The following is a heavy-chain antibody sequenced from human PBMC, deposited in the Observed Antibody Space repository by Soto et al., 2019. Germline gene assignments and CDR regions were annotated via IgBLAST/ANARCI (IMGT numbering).Heavy chain of an antibody. CDR2: ISGTGYGT. Sequence: GGSLRLSCAASGFTFGNNAMNWVRQAPGKGLAWVSGISGTGYGTYYADSVKGRFTISRDSSNNTLYLQMNSLRGEDTAIYYCAKARQAQSHYYYGMDVWGQGTPVTVSS. V-gene: IGHV3-23*01. CDR1: GFTFGNNA. J-gene: IGHJ6*02. D-gene: IGHD6-19*01. CDR3: AKARQAQSHYYYGMDV.